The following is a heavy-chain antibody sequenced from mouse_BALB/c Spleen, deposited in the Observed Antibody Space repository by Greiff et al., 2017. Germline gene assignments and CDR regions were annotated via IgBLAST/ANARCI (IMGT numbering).Heavy chain of an antibody. CDR2: IYPGDGST. CDR3: ARQNPYYYGSSYSGNFDY. D-gene: IGHD1-1*01. J-gene: IGHJ2*01. V-gene: IGHV1S56*01. Sequence: VQLQQSGPELVKPGASVKISCKASGYTFTSYYIHWVKQRPGQGLEWIGWIYPGDGSTKYNEKFKGKTTLTADKSSSTAYMLLSSLTSEDSAIYFCARQNPYYYGSSYSGNFDYWGQGTTLTVSS. CDR1: GYTFTSYY.